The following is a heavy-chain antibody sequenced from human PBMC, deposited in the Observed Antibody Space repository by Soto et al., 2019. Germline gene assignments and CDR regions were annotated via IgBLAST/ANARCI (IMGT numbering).Heavy chain of an antibody. V-gene: IGHV3-30-3*01. D-gene: IGHD1-26*01. CDR1: GFTFSSST. CDR3: ARGGGGKWEP. CDR2: ISSDENNK. Sequence: QVQLVESGGGVVQPGRSLRLSCAASGFTFSSSTMYWVRQAPGKGLEWVAIISSDENNKYCADSVKGRFIISRDNSKNTLYLQIHSLRPEDTAVSYCARGGGGKWEPWGQGTLVTVSS. J-gene: IGHJ4*02.